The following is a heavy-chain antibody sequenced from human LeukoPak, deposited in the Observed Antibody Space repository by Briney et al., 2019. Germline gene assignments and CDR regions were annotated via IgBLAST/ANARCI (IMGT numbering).Heavy chain of an antibody. J-gene: IGHJ4*02. CDR3: ARVSLVRGAPDYYFDF. CDR2: IYTSGST. CDR1: GDSISNYY. V-gene: IGHV4-4*07. D-gene: IGHD3-10*01. Sequence: SETLSLTCTVSGDSISNYYWSWIRQPAGKGLEWIGRIYTSGSTNYNPSLKSRVTMSVDTSKNQFSLKLSSVTAADTAVYYCARVSLVRGAPDYYFDFWGQGTLVTVSS.